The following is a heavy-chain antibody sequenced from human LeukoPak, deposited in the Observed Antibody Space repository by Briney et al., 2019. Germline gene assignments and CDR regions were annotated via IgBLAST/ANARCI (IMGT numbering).Heavy chain of an antibody. CDR2: IYPGDSDT. CDR3: ARRTATTVPYFDY. CDR1: GYSFTSYW. Sequence: GESLKISFKGSGYSFTSYWIGWVRQMPGKGLEWMGIIYPGDSDTRYSPSFQGQVTISADKSISTAYLQWSSLKASDTAMYYCARRTATTVPYFDYWGQGTLVTVSS. V-gene: IGHV5-51*01. J-gene: IGHJ4*02. D-gene: IGHD6-25*01.